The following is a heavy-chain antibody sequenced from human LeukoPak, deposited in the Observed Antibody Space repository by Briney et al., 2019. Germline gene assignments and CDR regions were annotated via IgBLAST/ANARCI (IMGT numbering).Heavy chain of an antibody. Sequence: ASETLYLTCTVSGGSISSSSYYWGWIRQPPGKGLEWIGSIYYSGSTYYNPSLQSRVTISVDTSKNQFSLKLSSVTAADTAVYYCARNSAAQPSPYYFDYWGQGTLVTVSS. CDR1: GGSISSSSYY. CDR3: ARNSAAQPSPYYFDY. CDR2: IYYSGST. D-gene: IGHD6-25*01. V-gene: IGHV4-39*07. J-gene: IGHJ4*02.